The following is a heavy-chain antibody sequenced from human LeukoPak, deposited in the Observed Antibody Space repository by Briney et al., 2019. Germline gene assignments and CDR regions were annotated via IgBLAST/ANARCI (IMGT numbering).Heavy chain of an antibody. D-gene: IGHD3-3*01. Sequence: ASVKVSRKGSGYTFTSYGISWVRQAPGQGLELMGWISAYNGNTNFAQKLQGRVTMTTATSTSTAYMELTSLRSADTAVYYGARRATRDTLLGVVNLDYYFDYRRQGTLVTVSS. V-gene: IGHV1-18*01. J-gene: IGHJ4*02. CDR3: ARRATRDTLLGVVNLDYYFDY. CDR1: GYTFTSYG. CDR2: ISAYNGNT.